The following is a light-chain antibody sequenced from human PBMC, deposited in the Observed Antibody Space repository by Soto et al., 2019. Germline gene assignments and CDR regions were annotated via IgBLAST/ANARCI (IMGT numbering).Light chain of an antibody. Sequence: DIQMTQSPSSLSASVGDRVTITCRASQAISNYLAWYQQKPGKVPTLLIYAASTLQSGVPSRFSGSGSGTDFTLTISGLQPEDAATYYCQKFNAVPTFGGGTKVEI. V-gene: IGKV1-27*01. CDR3: QKFNAVPT. CDR2: AAS. J-gene: IGKJ4*01. CDR1: QAISNY.